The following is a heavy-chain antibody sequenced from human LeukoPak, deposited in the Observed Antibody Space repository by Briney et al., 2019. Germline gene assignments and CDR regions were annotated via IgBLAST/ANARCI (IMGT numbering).Heavy chain of an antibody. CDR3: ARAPPDNSSGYPSIDY. CDR2: IYYSGST. V-gene: IGHV4-31*03. Sequence: SETPSLTCTVSGGSISSGGYYWSWIRQHPGKGLEWIGYIYYSGSTYYNPSLKSRVTISVDTSKNQFSLKLSSVTAADTAVYYCARAPPDNSSGYPSIDYWGQGTLVTVSS. J-gene: IGHJ4*02. CDR1: GGSISSGGYY. D-gene: IGHD3-22*01.